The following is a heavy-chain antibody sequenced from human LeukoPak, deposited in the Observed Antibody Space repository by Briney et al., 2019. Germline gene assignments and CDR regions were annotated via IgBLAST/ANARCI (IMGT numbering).Heavy chain of an antibody. Sequence: GSLRLSCAASGFTFDDYAMHWVRQSPGKGLQWVSFISWDSRSVYYADSVKGRFAISRDNNKKSVFLQMNSLTAEDTAFYYCARDSQDCSASTCYFDYWGQGTLVTVSA. CDR2: ISWDSRSV. D-gene: IGHD2-15*01. J-gene: IGHJ4*02. V-gene: IGHV3-43D*03. CDR1: GFTFDDYA. CDR3: ARDSQDCSASTCYFDY.